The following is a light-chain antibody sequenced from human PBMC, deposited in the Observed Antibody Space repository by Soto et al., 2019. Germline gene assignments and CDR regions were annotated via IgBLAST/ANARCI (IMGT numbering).Light chain of an antibody. V-gene: IGKV1-5*01. CDR2: DAS. J-gene: IGKJ1*01. CDR3: QQYNTFWT. CDR1: QSINSW. Sequence: DIQMTQSPSTLSASVGDRVTVTCRASQSINSWLAWYQQKPGKAPKLLIYDASSLESGVPSRVSGSGSGTEFTLTISSLQPDDFATYYCQQYNTFWTLGPGTKVDIK.